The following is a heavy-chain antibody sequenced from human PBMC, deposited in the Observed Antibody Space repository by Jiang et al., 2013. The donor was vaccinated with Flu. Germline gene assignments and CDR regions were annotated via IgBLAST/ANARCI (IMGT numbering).Heavy chain of an antibody. D-gene: IGHD5-12*01. CDR1: GGSISVSLYN. J-gene: IGHJ4*02. CDR2: VFYGGTT. Sequence: GSGLVKPSETLSLTCTVSGGSISVSLYNWGWVRQSPGKGLEWIGNVFYGGTTSYNAALQGRATISVDTSKNQFSLRLTTVTAADTAVYYCARPTAGGYAPRLYFFDYWGQGALVTVSS. CDR3: ARPTAGGYAPRLYFFDY. V-gene: IGHV4-39*01.